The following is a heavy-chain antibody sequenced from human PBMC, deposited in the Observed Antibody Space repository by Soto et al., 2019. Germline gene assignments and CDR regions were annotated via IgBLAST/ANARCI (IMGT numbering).Heavy chain of an antibody. CDR3: ARDLPPRDYFDF. Sequence: QVQLQESGPGLVKPSETLSLTCKVSGGSIGSFYWSWIRQSPGKGLEWIGYIYNGGSTTYNPSLKSRLSMSVDTSKNQFSLRLSSVTAADTAVYYGARDLPPRDYFDFWGQGTLVTVSS. CDR1: GGSIGSFY. V-gene: IGHV4-59*01. J-gene: IGHJ4*02. CDR2: IYNGGST.